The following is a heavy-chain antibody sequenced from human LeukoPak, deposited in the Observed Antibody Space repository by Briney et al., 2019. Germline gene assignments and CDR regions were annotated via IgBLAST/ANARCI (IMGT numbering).Heavy chain of an antibody. D-gene: IGHD2-8*02. V-gene: IGHV5-10-1*01. CDR3: ARDAGGVRSWVSL. Sequence: EAPLKISSKGSGYSFTTYWISWVRQPPGKGLEWMGGNNYFDGFTYYNPSFQGHVTFSTDMSINRVYLHWSSLDAADTPMYYCARDAGGVRSWVSLWGKGT. J-gene: IGHJ4*02. CDR2: NNYFDGFT. CDR1: GYSFTTYW.